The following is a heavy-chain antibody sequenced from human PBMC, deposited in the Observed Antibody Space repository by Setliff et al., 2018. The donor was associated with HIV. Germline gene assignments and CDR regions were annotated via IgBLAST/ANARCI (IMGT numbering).Heavy chain of an antibody. CDR1: GDPINSHY. Sequence: SETLSLTCTVSGDPINSHYWSWIRQPPGEGLEWIGHISYNEYTNYNPSLKSRVTISVDTSKNQFSLKLSSVTAADTAVYYCAKQYCGGDCYSDSYYYMDVWGKGTTVTVSS. D-gene: IGHD2-21*01. CDR3: AKQYCGGDCYSDSYYYMDV. CDR2: ISYNEYT. J-gene: IGHJ6*03. V-gene: IGHV4-59*08.